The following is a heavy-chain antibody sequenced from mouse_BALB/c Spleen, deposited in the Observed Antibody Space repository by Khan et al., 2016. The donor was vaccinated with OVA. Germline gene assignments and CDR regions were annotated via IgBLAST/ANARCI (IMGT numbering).Heavy chain of an antibody. J-gene: IGHJ4*01. CDR3: ARPPSCTYTITH. D-gene: IGHD2-12*01. CDR2: INTYTGEP. CDR1: GYTFTNYG. Sequence: QIQLVQSGPELKKPGETVKIPCKASGYTFTNYGMNWVKQSLGKTLKWLGWINTYTGEPTYADDFTGRFAFSLDTSASTAYLQINNLHNEDTTTYIGARPPSCTYTITHWGQGTTVTVSS. V-gene: IGHV9-3-1*01.